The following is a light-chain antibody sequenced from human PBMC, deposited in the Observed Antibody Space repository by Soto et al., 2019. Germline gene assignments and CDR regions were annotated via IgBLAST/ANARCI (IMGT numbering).Light chain of an antibody. V-gene: IGKV3-20*01. CDR2: GAS. CDR1: QSVSSSY. J-gene: IGKJ5*01. CDR3: QQYGSSPPVT. Sequence: EIVLTQSPGTLCLSPGERATLSCRASQSVSSSYLAWYQQIPGQAPRLLIYGASGRATGIPDRFSGSGSGTDFTLTISRLEPEDFAVYYCQQYGSSPPVTFGQGTPLEIK.